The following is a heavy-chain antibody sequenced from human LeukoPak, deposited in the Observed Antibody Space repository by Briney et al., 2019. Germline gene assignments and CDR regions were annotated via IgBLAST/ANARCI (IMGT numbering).Heavy chain of an antibody. CDR3: AKGRTGNFDY. CDR1: GFTLSSFA. V-gene: IGHV3-23*01. Sequence: PGGSLRLSCAASGFTLSSFAMSWVRQAPGKGLEWVSASAGGSTFYADSVKGRFTISGDNSKSTLFLQMSSLRAEDTAVYYCAKGRTGNFDYWGQGTLVTVSS. J-gene: IGHJ4*02. CDR2: SAGGST. D-gene: IGHD3/OR15-3a*01.